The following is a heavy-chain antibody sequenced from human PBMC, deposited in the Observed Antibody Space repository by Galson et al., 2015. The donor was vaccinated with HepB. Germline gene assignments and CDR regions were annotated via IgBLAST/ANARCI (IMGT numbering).Heavy chain of an antibody. V-gene: IGHV3-30*04. CDR2: ISYDGSNK. D-gene: IGHD6-13*01. J-gene: IGHJ1*01. Sequence: SLRLSCAASGFTFSSYAMHWVRQAPGKGLEWVAVISYDGSNKYYADSVKGRFTISRDNSKNTLYLQMNSLRAEDTAVYYCARARFRDVAAAGTPSGSFQHWGQGTLVTVSS. CDR1: GFTFSSYA. CDR3: ARARFRDVAAAGTPSGSFQH.